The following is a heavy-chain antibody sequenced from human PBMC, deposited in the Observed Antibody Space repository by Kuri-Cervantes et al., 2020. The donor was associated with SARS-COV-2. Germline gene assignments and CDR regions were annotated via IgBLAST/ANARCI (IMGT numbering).Heavy chain of an antibody. Sequence: SETLSLTCTVSGGSISSYYWSWIRQPPGKGLEWIGYIYYSGSTNYNPSLKSRVTISVDTSKNQFSLKLSSVTAAYTGVYYCASGSQFFRVWVYWGQGTLVTVSS. D-gene: IGHD3-16*01. V-gene: IGHV4-59*01. CDR1: GGSISSYY. CDR2: IYYSGST. J-gene: IGHJ4*02. CDR3: ASGSQFFRVWVY.